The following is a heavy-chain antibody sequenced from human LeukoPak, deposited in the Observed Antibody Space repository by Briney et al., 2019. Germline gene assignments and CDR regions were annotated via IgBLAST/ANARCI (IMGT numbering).Heavy chain of an antibody. CDR3: AREKAYYDSGGYFRFDP. D-gene: IGHD3-22*01. Sequence: GGSLRLSCAASGFTFSSYSMTWVRQAPGKGLEWVSSITSSSSYIHYADSVKGRFTISRDNAKNSLDLQMNSLRAEDTAVYYCAREKAYYDSGGYFRFDPWGQGTLVTVSS. CDR2: ITSSSSYI. V-gene: IGHV3-21*01. J-gene: IGHJ5*02. CDR1: GFTFSSYS.